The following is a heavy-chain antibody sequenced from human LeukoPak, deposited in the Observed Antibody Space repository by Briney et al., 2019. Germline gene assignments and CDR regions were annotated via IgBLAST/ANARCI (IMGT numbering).Heavy chain of an antibody. D-gene: IGHD3-16*01. V-gene: IGHV3-64*01. J-gene: IGHJ4*02. CDR2: ITTNGGST. CDR3: ANTYYDYVWGSN. CDR1: GFTFSTYA. Sequence: SGGSLRLSCAASGFTFSTYAMHWVRQAPGKGLEYVSAITTNGGSTYYANSVKGRFTISRDNSKNTLYLQMGSLRAEDMAVYYCANTYYDYVWGSNWGQGTLVTVSS.